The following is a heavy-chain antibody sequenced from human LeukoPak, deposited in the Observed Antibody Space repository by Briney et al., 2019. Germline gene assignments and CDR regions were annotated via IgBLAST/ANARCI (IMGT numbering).Heavy chain of an antibody. D-gene: IGHD6-19*01. Sequence: GRSLRLSCAASGFTFDDYAMHWVRQAPGKGLEWVSGISWNSGSIGYADSVKGRFTISRDNAKNSLYLQMNSLRAEDTALYYCAKAPVGGGQWLVDYFHHWGQGTLVTVSS. V-gene: IGHV3-9*01. CDR3: AKAPVGGGQWLVDYFHH. J-gene: IGHJ4*02. CDR1: GFTFDDYA. CDR2: ISWNSGSI.